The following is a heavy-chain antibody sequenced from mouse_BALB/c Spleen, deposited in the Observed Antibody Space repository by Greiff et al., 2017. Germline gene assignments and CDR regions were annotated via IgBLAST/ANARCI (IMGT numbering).Heavy chain of an antibody. CDR3: ANYYGNYVLFAY. D-gene: IGHD2-1*01. V-gene: IGHV1-9*01. CDR2: ILPGSGST. J-gene: IGHJ3*01. CDR1: GYTFSSYW. Sequence: QVQLQQSGAELMKPGASVKISCKATGYTFSSYWIEWVKQRPGHGLEWIGEILPGSGSTNYNEKFKGKATFTADTSSNTAYMQLSSLTSEDSAVYYCANYYGNYVLFAYWGQGTLVTVSA.